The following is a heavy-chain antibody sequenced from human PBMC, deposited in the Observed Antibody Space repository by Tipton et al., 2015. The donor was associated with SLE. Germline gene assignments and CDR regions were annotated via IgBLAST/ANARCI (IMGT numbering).Heavy chain of an antibody. D-gene: IGHD6-13*01. J-gene: IGHJ4*02. V-gene: IGHV3-23*01. CDR2: ISGSGGST. CDR3: GKDGTATGIAIVQSGY. CDR1: GFTFSSYA. Sequence: SLRLPCAASGFTFSSYAMSWVRQAPGKGLEWGSAISGSGGSTYYADSVKGRFTISTDNSKNTLYLQMNNLRAEDTAVYYCGKDGTATGIAIVQSGYWGQGTLVTVSS.